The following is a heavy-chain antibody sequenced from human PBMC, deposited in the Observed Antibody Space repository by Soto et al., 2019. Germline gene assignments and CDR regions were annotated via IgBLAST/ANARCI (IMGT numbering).Heavy chain of an antibody. CDR1: GYSFTSYW. CDR2: IDPSDSYT. Sequence: GESLKISCKGSGYSFTSYWISWVRQMPGKGLEWMGRIDPSDSYTNYSPSSQGHVTISADKSISTAYLQWSSLKASDTAMYYCARQPMIAYGMDVWGQGTTVTVSS. CDR3: ARQPMIAYGMDV. D-gene: IGHD3-22*01. V-gene: IGHV5-10-1*01. J-gene: IGHJ6*02.